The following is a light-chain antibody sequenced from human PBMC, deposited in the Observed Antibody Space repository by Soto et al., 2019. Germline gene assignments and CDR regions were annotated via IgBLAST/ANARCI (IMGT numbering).Light chain of an antibody. Sequence: EVVLTQSPVTLSLSPGERATLSCRASQSVSSSYLAWYQQKPGQAPRLLIYGASSRATGIPDRFSGSGSGTDFTLTISRLEPEDFAVYYCQQYGSPWTFGQGTKVDIK. J-gene: IGKJ1*01. V-gene: IGKV3-20*01. CDR3: QQYGSPWT. CDR2: GAS. CDR1: QSVSSSY.